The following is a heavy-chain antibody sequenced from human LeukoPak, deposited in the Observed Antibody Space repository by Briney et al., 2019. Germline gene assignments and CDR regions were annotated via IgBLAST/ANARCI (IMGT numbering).Heavy chain of an antibody. CDR3: ARYAVAGEFDY. CDR1: GFTFDDYA. Sequence: GGSLRLSCAASGFTFDDYAMHWVRQAPGKGLEWVSGISWNSGSIGYADSVKGRFTISRDNAKNSLYLQMNSLRAGDMALYYCARYAVAGEFDYWGQGTLVTVSS. CDR2: ISWNSGSI. D-gene: IGHD6-19*01. J-gene: IGHJ4*02. V-gene: IGHV3-9*03.